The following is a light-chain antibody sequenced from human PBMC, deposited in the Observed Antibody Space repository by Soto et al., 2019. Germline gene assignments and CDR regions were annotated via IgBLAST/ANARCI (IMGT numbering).Light chain of an antibody. V-gene: IGKV3-11*01. CDR2: DAS. J-gene: IGKJ4*01. Sequence: EIVLTQSPATLPLSPGERATLSCRASQSISSYLVWYQQKPGQAPRLLIYDASNRDTGIPARFSGSGSGTDFTLTISSLEPEDFAVYYCQQRSSWPQLTFGGGTKVDIK. CDR3: QQRSSWPQLT. CDR1: QSISSY.